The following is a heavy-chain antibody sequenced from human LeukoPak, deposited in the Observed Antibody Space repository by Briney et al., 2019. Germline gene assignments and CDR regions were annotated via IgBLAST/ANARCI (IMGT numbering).Heavy chain of an antibody. D-gene: IGHD3-3*01. CDR1: GFTFSRYS. CDR3: ASTYYDFIMDV. V-gene: IGHV3-48*04. CDR2: ISSSSSTI. J-gene: IGHJ6*03. Sequence: PGGSLRLSCAASGFTFSRYSMNWVRQAPGKGLEWVSYISSSSSTIYYADSVKGRFTISRDNAKNSLYLQMNSLRAEDTAVYYCASTYYDFIMDVWGKGTTVTVSS.